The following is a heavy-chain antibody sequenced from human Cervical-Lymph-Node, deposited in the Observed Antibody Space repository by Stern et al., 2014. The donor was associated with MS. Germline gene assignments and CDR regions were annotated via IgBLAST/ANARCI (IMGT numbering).Heavy chain of an antibody. D-gene: IGHD2-15*01. V-gene: IGHV4-59*01. CDR2: IYYSGST. CDR1: GGSISSCY. J-gene: IGHJ4*02. Sequence: QLQLQESGPGLVKPSETLSLTCTVSGGSISSCYWSWIRQPPGKGLEWIGYIYYSGSTNYNPSLKSRVTISVDTSKNQFSLKLSSVTAADTAVYYCARDGCSGGSCYLDYWGQGTLVTVSS. CDR3: ARDGCSGGSCYLDY.